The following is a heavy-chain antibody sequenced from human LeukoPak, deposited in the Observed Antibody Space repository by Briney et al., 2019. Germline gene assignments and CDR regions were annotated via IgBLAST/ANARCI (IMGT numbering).Heavy chain of an antibody. CDR3: ARGVWEDYYYYMDV. D-gene: IGHD3-16*01. Sequence: SETLSLTCTVSGGSISSGDYYWSWIRQPPGKGLEWIGYIYYSGSTYYNPCLKSRVTISVDTSKNQFSLKLSSVTAADTAVYYCARGVWEDYYYYMDVWGKGTTVTVSS. CDR2: IYYSGST. CDR1: GGSISSGDYY. J-gene: IGHJ6*03. V-gene: IGHV4-30-4*08.